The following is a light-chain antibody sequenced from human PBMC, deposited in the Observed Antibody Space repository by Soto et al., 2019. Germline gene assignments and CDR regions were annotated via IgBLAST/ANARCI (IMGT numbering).Light chain of an antibody. V-gene: IGLV7-46*01. CDR3: LLSYSGARV. CDR1: TGAVTSGHY. J-gene: IGLJ2*01. CDR2: GTS. Sequence: QAVVTQEPSLTVSPGGTVTLTCGSSTGAVTSGHYPYWFQQKPGQAPRTLIYGTSNKHSGTPARFSGSLLGGKAALTLSGAQPEDEAEYYCLLSYSGARVFGGGTKLTVL.